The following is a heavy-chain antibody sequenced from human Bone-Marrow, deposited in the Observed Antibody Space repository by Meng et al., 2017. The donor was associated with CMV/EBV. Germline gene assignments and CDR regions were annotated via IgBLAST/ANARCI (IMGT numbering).Heavy chain of an antibody. D-gene: IGHD3-3*01. J-gene: IGHJ5*02. CDR3: ARDLGGSGNDH. CDR1: GYTFTRYF. V-gene: IGHV1-46*01. CDR2: INPSGGRP. Sequence: ASVKVSCKASGYTFTRYFLHWVRQAHGQGLEWMGIINPSGGRPIYAQEFQGRVTMTRDTSTSTIYMELGNLRSEDTAVYYCARDLGGSGNDHWGQGTLVTVSS.